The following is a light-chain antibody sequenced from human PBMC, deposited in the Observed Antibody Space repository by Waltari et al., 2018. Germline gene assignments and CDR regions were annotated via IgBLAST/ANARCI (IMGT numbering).Light chain of an antibody. J-gene: IGLJ3*02. CDR3: AAWDDSLNGRWV. Sequence: QSVLTQPPSASGTPGQGVTISCSGGASNIGNNVVNWYQQVPGKAPKLLIYRSDLRPAGGPYRFSGSKSGTSASLAISGLQSEDEADYYCAAWDDSLNGRWVFGGGTKVTVL. CDR1: ASNIGNNV. CDR2: RSD. V-gene: IGLV1-44*01.